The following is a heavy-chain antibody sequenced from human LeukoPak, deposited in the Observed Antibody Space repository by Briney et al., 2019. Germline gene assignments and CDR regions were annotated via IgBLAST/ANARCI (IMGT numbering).Heavy chain of an antibody. CDR1: GFTFSTYA. D-gene: IGHD1-14*01. Sequence: GRSLTLSCAGSGFTFSTYAMHWVRQAPGKGLEWVAFIWPDGSKKYYADSVKGRFAISRENSNNTLYLQMNSLRPEDTGPYFCAKISSSAEPNFDHWGQGTRLTVSS. J-gene: IGHJ4*02. V-gene: IGHV3-33*06. CDR2: IWPDGSKK. CDR3: AKISSSAEPNFDH.